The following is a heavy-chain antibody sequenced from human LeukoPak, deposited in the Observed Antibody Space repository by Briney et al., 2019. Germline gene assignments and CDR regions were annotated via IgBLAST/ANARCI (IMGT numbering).Heavy chain of an antibody. CDR1: GYTFTSYG. Sequence: ASVKVSCKASGYTFTSYGISWVRQAPGQGLEWMGWISAYNGNTNYAQKLQGRVTMTTDTSTSTAYMELRSLRYDDTAVYYCASWRYCSGGSCYRGLGWFDPWGQGTLVPVSS. CDR2: ISAYNGNT. V-gene: IGHV1-18*01. J-gene: IGHJ5*02. D-gene: IGHD2-15*01. CDR3: ASWRYCSGGSCYRGLGWFDP.